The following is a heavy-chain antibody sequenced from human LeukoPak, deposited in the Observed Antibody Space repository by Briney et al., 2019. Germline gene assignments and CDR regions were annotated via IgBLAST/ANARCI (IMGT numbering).Heavy chain of an antibody. CDR3: ARGRHYGSGSYFDP. J-gene: IGHJ5*02. CDR2: IYYSGST. D-gene: IGHD3-10*01. Sequence: SETLSLTCTVSGGSISSGDYYWSWIRQPPGKGLEWIGYIYYSGSTYYNPSLKSRVTISVDMSKNQFSLKLSSVTAADTAVYYCARGRHYGSGSYFDPWGQGTLVTVSS. CDR1: GGSISSGDYY. V-gene: IGHV4-30-4*01.